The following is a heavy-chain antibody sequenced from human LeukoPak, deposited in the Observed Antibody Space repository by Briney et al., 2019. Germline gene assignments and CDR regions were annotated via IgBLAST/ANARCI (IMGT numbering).Heavy chain of an antibody. V-gene: IGHV3-23*01. CDR3: AAVSTAMVTGAFDI. Sequence: GGSLRLSCAASGFTFSSYAMSWVRQAPGKGLEWVSAISSSGDTYYAGSVKGRFTISRDNSKNTLYLQMNSLRAEDTAVYYCAAVSTAMVTGAFDIWGQGTMVTVSS. D-gene: IGHD5-18*01. CDR2: ISSSGDT. CDR1: GFTFSSYA. J-gene: IGHJ3*02.